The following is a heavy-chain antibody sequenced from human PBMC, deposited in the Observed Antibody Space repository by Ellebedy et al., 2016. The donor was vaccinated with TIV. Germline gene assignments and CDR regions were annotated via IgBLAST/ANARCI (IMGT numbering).Heavy chain of an antibody. CDR1: CFTLSSYV. CDR3: ARAITMGRGVQYHYYGMDV. D-gene: IGHD3-10*01. CDR2: IWYDGSNK. Sequence: GESLKISCAASCFTLSSYVLHWVRPAPGKGLVWVAVIWYDGSNKYYADSVKGRFTISRDNSKNTLYLQMNSLRAEDTAVYYCARAITMGRGVQYHYYGMDVWGQGTTVTVSS. V-gene: IGHV3-33*01. J-gene: IGHJ6*02.